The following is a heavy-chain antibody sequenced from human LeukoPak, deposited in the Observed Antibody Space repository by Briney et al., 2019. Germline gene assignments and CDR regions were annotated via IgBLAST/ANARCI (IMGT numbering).Heavy chain of an antibody. D-gene: IGHD5-18*01. Sequence: PGGSLRLSCAASGFTFSDFPMIWVRQAPGEGLEWVSSIFPSSDEIHYADSVKGRFTTSRDNSRSTLSLQMDSLRAEDTATYYCATYRQIQVPFEFWGQGTLVTVSS. J-gene: IGHJ4*02. CDR3: ATYRQIQVPFEF. CDR1: GFTFSDFP. CDR2: IFPSSDEI. V-gene: IGHV3-23*01.